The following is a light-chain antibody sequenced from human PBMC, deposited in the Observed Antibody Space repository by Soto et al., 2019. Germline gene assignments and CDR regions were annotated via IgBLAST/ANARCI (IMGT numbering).Light chain of an antibody. CDR1: NNDVGGNNY. J-gene: IGLJ3*02. CDR2: EVS. CDR3: SSYTNSGTPWV. V-gene: IGLV2-14*01. Sequence: QSALTQPASVSGSPGQSITISCTGTNNDVGGNNYVSWYQHHPGKAPKLMIYEVSNRPSGVSNRFSGSKSGNTASLIISGLQAEDEANYYCSSYTNSGTPWVFGGGTKLTVL.